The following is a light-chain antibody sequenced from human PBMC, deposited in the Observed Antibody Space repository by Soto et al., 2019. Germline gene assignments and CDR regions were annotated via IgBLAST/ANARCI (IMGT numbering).Light chain of an antibody. V-gene: IGKV3-20*01. CDR2: GAS. CDR1: QSVSSSY. Sequence: EIVLTQSPGTLSLSPGERATLSCRASQSVSSSYLAWYQQKPGQAPRLLIYGASSRATGIPDRFSGSWSGTDFSLTISSLEPEDFAVYYWQQYCSSPWTFGQGIKVEIK. J-gene: IGKJ1*01. CDR3: QQYCSSPWT.